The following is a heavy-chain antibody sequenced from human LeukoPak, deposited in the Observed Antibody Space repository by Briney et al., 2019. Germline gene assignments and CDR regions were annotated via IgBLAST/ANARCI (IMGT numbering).Heavy chain of an antibody. V-gene: IGHV3-30*04. CDR3: ARGTYSSGRCDVFDV. Sequence: PGGSLRLSCAASGFTFDDYTMHWVRQAPGKGLEWVSAVSPDELNSKYYIDSVKGRFTISRDISKNALYLEMNSLRPEDTAVYYCARGTYSSGRCDVFDVWGQGTMVTVSS. D-gene: IGHD6-19*01. J-gene: IGHJ3*01. CDR1: GFTFDDYT. CDR2: VSPDELNSK.